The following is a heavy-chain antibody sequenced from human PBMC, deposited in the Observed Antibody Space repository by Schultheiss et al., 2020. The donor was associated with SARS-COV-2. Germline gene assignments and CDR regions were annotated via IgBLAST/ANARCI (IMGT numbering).Heavy chain of an antibody. J-gene: IGHJ4*02. CDR3: ASSGATPSGYDYPDY. CDR2: ISSSSSYT. D-gene: IGHD5-12*01. V-gene: IGHV3-11*06. Sequence: GGSLRLSCAASGFTFSSYAMSWIRQAPGKGLEWVSYISSSSSYTNYADSVKGRFTISRDNSKNTLYLQMNSLRAEDTAVYYCASSGATPSGYDYPDYWGQGTLVTVSS. CDR1: GFTFSSYA.